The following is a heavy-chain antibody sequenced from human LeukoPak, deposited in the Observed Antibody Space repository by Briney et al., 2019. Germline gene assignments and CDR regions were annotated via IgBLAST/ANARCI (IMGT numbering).Heavy chain of an antibody. CDR1: GFAFSGYW. J-gene: IGHJ4*02. CDR2: INGDGSST. Sequence: GGSLRLSCAASGFAFSGYWMHWVRQPPGKGPVWVSRINGDGSSTTYADSVKGRFTISRDNSKNTLYLQMNSLRAEDTAVYYCAKDPSVVGYWGQGTLVTVSS. V-gene: IGHV3-74*01. CDR3: AKDPSVVGY.